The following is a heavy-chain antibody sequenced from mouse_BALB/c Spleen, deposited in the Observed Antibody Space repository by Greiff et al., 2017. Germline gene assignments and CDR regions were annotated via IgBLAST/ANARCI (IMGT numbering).Heavy chain of an antibody. CDR3: VRAGIYYYGSSYPYAMDY. Sequence: QVQLKESGPGLVAPSQSLSITCTVSGFSLTSYDISWIRQPPGKGLEWLGVIWTGGGTNYNSAFMSRLSISKDNSKSQVFLKMNSLQTDDTAIYYCVRAGIYYYGSSYPYAMDYWGQGTSVTVSS. D-gene: IGHD1-1*01. CDR1: GFSLTSYD. V-gene: IGHV2-9-2*01. J-gene: IGHJ4*01. CDR2: IWTGGGT.